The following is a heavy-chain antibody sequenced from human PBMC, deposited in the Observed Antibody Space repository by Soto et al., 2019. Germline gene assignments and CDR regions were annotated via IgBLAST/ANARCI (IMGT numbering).Heavy chain of an antibody. J-gene: IGHJ6*02. CDR1: GGTFSSYA. CDR3: ARRWSDYYYYGMDV. CDR2: IIPIFGTA. Sequence: ASVKVSCKASGGTFSSYAISWVRQAPGQGLEWMGGIIPIFGTANYAQKFQGRVTITADESTSTAYMELSSLRSEDTAVYYCARRWSDYYYYGMDVWGQGTTVTVSS. V-gene: IGHV1-69*13. D-gene: IGHD2-15*01.